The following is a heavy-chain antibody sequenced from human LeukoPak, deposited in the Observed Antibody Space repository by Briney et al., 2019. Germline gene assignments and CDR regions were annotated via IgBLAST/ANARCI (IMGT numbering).Heavy chain of an antibody. Sequence: ASVKVSCKASGYTFTSYYMQWVRQAPGQGLEWMGMINPSGGSTTYAQKFQGRVTMTRATSTSTVYMELSSLRSEDTAVYYCARDRGDYYDSSGYYWSYWGQGTLVTVSS. CDR2: INPSGGST. J-gene: IGHJ4*02. CDR1: GYTFTSYY. D-gene: IGHD3-22*01. V-gene: IGHV1-46*01. CDR3: ARDRGDYYDSSGYYWSY.